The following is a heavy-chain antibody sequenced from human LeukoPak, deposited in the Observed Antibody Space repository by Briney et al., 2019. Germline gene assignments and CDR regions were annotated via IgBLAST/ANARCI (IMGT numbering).Heavy chain of an antibody. D-gene: IGHD5-18*01. J-gene: IGHJ4*02. CDR2: IYYSGST. V-gene: IGHV4-4*07. CDR1: GGSISSYY. CDR3: ARVDTAMVSYFDY. Sequence: KPSETLSLTCTVSGGSISSYYWSWIRQPAGKGLEWIGRIYYSGSTNYNPSLKSRATISVDTSKNQFSLKLSSVTAADTAVYYCARVDTAMVSYFDYWGQGTLVTVSS.